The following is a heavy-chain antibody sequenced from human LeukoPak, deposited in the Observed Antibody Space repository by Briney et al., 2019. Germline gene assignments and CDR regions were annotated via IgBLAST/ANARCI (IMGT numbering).Heavy chain of an antibody. V-gene: IGHV3-74*01. D-gene: IGHD3-10*01. Sequence: PGGSLRLSCAASGFTFSNYWMHWVRQAPGKGLVWVSRINPDGGRISYADSVQGRFTISRDNAKSTVYLQMNSLRAEDTAVYYCAREHFYGSDSNAFDVWGQGTLVTVSS. CDR3: AREHFYGSDSNAFDV. CDR1: GFTFSNYW. J-gene: IGHJ3*01. CDR2: INPDGGRI.